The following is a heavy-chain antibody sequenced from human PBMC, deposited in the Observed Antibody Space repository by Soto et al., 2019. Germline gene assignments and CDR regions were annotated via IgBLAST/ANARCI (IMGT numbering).Heavy chain of an antibody. CDR2: IIPIFGTA. V-gene: IGHV1-69*13. CDR3: ASRRENWYFDL. Sequence: ASVKVSCKASGGTFSSYAISWVRQAPGQGLEWMGGIIPIFGTANYAQKFQGRVTITADESTSTAYMELSSLRSEDTAVYYCASRRENWYFDLWGRGTLVTVSS. J-gene: IGHJ2*01. CDR1: GGTFSSYA.